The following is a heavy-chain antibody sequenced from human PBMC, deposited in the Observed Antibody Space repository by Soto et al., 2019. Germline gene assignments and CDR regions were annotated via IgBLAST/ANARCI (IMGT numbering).Heavy chain of an antibody. CDR3: ARSQWELLFDY. V-gene: IGHV4-59*01. CDR2: IYYSGST. Sequence: SETLSLTCTVSGGSISSYYWSWIRQPPGKGLEWIGYIYYSGSTNYNPSLKSRVTISVDTSKNQFSLKLSSVTAADTAVHYCARSQWELLFDYWGQGTLVTVS. CDR1: GGSISSYY. D-gene: IGHD1-26*01. J-gene: IGHJ4*02.